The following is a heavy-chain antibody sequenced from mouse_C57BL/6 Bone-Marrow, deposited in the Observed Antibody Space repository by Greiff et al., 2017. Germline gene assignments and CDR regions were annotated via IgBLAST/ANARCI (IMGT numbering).Heavy chain of an antibody. V-gene: IGHV1-64*01. J-gene: IGHJ3*01. CDR3: ARGRAY. CDR2: IHPNSGST. Sequence: QVQLQQPGAELVQPGASVKLSCKASDYTFTSYWMHWVKQRPGQGLELIGMIHPNSGSTNYNEKFKSKATLSVDKSSSTSYLQLSSLTAEDSAVXYCARGRAYWGQGTLVTVSA. CDR1: DYTFTSYW.